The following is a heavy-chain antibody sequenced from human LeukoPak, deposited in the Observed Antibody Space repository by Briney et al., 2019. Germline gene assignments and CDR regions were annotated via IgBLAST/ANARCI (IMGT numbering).Heavy chain of an antibody. V-gene: IGHV3-33*01. J-gene: IGHJ3*02. D-gene: IGHD2-15*01. CDR1: GFTFGGYG. CDR3: ARAVGISSAFDI. CDR2: IWSDGSNK. Sequence: GGSLRLSCAASGFTFGGYGMHWVRQAPGKGLEWVTVIWSDGSNKYYADSVKGRFTISRDNSKNTLYLQMNSLRAGDTAVYYCARAVGISSAFDIWGQGTMVTVSS.